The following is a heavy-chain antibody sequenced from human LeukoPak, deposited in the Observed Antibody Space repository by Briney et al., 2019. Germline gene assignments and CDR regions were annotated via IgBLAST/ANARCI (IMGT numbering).Heavy chain of an antibody. J-gene: IGHJ4*02. D-gene: IGHD6-19*01. CDR2: IKSKTDGGTT. CDR1: GFTFSNAW. Sequence: PGGSLRLSCAASGFTFSNAWMSWVRQAPGKGLEWVGRIKSKTDGGTTDYAAPVKGRFTISRDDSKNTLSLQMNSLKTEDTAVYYCARDRYSSGWYGDFDCWGQGTLVTVSS. V-gene: IGHV3-15*01. CDR3: ARDRYSSGWYGDFDC.